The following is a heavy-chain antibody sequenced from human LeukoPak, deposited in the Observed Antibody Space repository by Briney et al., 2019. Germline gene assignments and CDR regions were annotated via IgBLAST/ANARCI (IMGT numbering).Heavy chain of an antibody. CDR3: ARDLPYCSSTSCSYYFDY. D-gene: IGHD2-2*01. CDR2: INPNSGGT. J-gene: IGHJ4*02. V-gene: IGHV1-2*02. CDR1: GYTFTGYY. Sequence: ASVKVSCKASGYTFTGYYMHWVRQAPGQGLEWMGWINPNSGGTNYAQKFQGSVTMTRDTSISTAYMELSRLRSDDTAVYYCARDLPYCSSTSCSYYFDYWGQGTLVTVSS.